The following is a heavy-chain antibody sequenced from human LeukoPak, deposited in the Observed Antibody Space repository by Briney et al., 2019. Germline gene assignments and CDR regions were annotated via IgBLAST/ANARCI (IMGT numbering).Heavy chain of an antibody. CDR2: IYYSGST. V-gene: IGHV4-30-4*01. Sequence: SQTLSLTCTVSGGSISSGDYYRSWIRQPPGKGLEWIGYIYYSGSTYYNPSLKSRVTISVDTSKNQFSLKLSSVTAADTAVYYCARRRDEGLVDYWGQGTLVTVSS. CDR3: ARRRDEGLVDY. CDR1: GGSISSGDYY. J-gene: IGHJ4*02. D-gene: IGHD3-16*01.